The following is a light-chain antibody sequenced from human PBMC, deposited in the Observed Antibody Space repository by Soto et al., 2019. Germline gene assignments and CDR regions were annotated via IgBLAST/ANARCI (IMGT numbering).Light chain of an antibody. Sequence: IVMTQSPATLSASPGERATLSFRASQSVSSNLAWYQQKPGQAPRLLIYGASTRATGIPARFSGSGSGTEFTLTISSLQSEDFAVYYCQQYNNWPLTFGQGTKVDIK. V-gene: IGKV3-15*01. CDR1: QSVSSN. CDR3: QQYNNWPLT. J-gene: IGKJ1*01. CDR2: GAS.